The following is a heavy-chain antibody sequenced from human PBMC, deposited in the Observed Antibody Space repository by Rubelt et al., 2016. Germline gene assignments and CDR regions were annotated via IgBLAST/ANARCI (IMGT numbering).Heavy chain of an antibody. CDR3: ARVPDVWSGRQVGYYYYGMDV. J-gene: IGHJ6*02. CDR2: IYYSGST. CDR1: GGSISSYY. V-gene: IGHV4-59*01. D-gene: IGHD3-3*01. Sequence: QVQLQESGPGLVKPSETLSLTCTVSGGSISSYYWSWIRQPPGKGLEWIGYIYYSGSTNYNPSLKSRVTISVDTSKNQFSLKLSSVTAADTAVYYCARVPDVWSGRQVGYYYYGMDVWGQGTTVTVSS.